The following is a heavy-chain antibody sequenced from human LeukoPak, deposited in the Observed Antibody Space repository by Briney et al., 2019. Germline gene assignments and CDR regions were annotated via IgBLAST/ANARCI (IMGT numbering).Heavy chain of an antibody. V-gene: IGHV3-11*01. CDR3: ARRRDFIDY. Sequence: GGSLRLSCAASGFTFSKAWMSWVRQATGKGLEWVSYSSSSGTTIYYADSVKGRFAISRDNAKNSLYLQMNSLRAEDTAVYYCARRRDFIDYWGQGTLVTVSS. J-gene: IGHJ4*02. D-gene: IGHD3/OR15-3a*01. CDR1: GFTFSKAW. CDR2: SSSSGTTI.